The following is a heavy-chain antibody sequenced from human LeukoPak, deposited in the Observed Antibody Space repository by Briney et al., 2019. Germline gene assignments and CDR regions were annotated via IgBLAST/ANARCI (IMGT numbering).Heavy chain of an antibody. V-gene: IGHV3-48*03. CDR3: ARAPGGREPPLDY. CDR1: GFTFSSYE. J-gene: IGHJ4*02. Sequence: PGRSLRLSCAASGFTFSSYEMNWVRQAPGKGLEWVSYISSSGSTIYYAGSVKGRFTISRDNAKNSLYLQMNSLRAEDTAVYYCARAPGGREPPLDYWGQGTLVTVSS. D-gene: IGHD1-26*01. CDR2: ISSSGSTI.